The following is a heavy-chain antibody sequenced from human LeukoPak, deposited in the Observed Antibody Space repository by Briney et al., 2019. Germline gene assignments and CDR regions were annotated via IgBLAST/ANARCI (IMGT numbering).Heavy chain of an antibody. J-gene: IGHJ4*02. CDR2: INPNSGGT. CDR1: GYTFTGYY. CDR3: ARVEIAVAGTYRGYFDY. V-gene: IGHV1-2*02. D-gene: IGHD6-19*01. Sequence: GASVKVSCKASGYTFTGYYMHWVRQAPGQGLEWMGWINPNSGGTNYAQKFQGRVTMTRDTSISTAYMELSRLRSDDTAVYYCARVEIAVAGTYRGYFDYWGQGTLVTVSS.